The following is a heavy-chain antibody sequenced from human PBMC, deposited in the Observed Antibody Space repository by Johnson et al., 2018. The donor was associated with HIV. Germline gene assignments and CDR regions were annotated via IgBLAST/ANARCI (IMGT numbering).Heavy chain of an antibody. CDR1: GFTFSDYY. D-gene: IGHD3-22*01. J-gene: IGHJ3*02. Sequence: QVQLVESGGGLVKPGGSLRLSCAASGFTFSDYYMSWIRQAPGKGLELVSYISSSGSTIYYADSVKGRFTISRDNAKNSLYLQMNSLRAEDTAVYYCARPKKDYYDCSGYWSGAFDIWGQGTMVTVSS. CDR3: ARPKKDYYDCSGYWSGAFDI. CDR2: ISSSGSTI. V-gene: IGHV3-11*04.